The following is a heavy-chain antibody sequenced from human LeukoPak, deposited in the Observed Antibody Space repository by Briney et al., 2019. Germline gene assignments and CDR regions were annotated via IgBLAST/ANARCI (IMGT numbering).Heavy chain of an antibody. CDR1: GGSISSSSYY. D-gene: IGHD1-1*01. CDR3: ARDRGTWNDDGFDY. Sequence: SETLSLTCTVSGGSISSSSYYWGWIRQPPGKGLEWIGSVYYSGSTNYNPSLKSRVTMSVDTSKNQFSLKLSSVTAADTAVYYCARDRGTWNDDGFDYWGQGTLVTVSS. V-gene: IGHV4-39*07. CDR2: VYYSGST. J-gene: IGHJ4*02.